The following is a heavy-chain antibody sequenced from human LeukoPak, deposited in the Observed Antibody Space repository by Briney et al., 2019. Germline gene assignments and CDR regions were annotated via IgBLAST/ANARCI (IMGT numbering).Heavy chain of an antibody. V-gene: IGHV3-23*01. Sequence: GGSLRLSCAASGFAFSNYGMNWVRQAPGKGLEWVSGIAGSGGTTYYADSVKGRFTISRDNSKNTLYLQMNSPRAEDTAAYYCAKDGNWARFENWGQGTLVTVSS. CDR3: AKDGNWARFEN. CDR1: GFAFSNYG. J-gene: IGHJ4*02. CDR2: IAGSGGTT. D-gene: IGHD7-27*01.